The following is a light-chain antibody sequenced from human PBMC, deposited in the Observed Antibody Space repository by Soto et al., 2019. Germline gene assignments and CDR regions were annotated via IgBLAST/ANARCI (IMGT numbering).Light chain of an antibody. V-gene: IGLV2-14*03. CDR3: SAYTVSRTYV. CDR1: SSDVGAYNF. J-gene: IGLJ1*01. Sequence: QSVLTQPASGSGSPGQSITISCTGTSSDVGAYNFVSSHQQHPGKAPKLMIYNVYDRPSGISYRFSGSKSGNTASLTISGLQGEDEADYYCSAYTVSRTYVFGNGTKVTVL. CDR2: NVY.